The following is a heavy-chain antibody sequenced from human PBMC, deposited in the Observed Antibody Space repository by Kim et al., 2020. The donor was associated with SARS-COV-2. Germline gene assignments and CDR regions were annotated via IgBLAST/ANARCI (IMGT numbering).Heavy chain of an antibody. D-gene: IGHD5-18*01. CDR1: GGSFSDYY. CDR2: INHSGST. V-gene: IGHV4-34*01. CDR3: ARVGDTAMAPVSH. J-gene: IGHJ4*02. Sequence: SETLSLTCAVYGGSFSDYYWSWIRQPPGKGLEWIGEINHSGSTNYNPSLKSRVTISIDTSKNHFSLKLSSVTAADTAIYYCARVGDTAMAPVSHWGQGT.